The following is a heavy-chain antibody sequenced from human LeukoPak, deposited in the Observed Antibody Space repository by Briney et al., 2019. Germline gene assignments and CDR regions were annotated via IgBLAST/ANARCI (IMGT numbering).Heavy chain of an antibody. CDR1: LGSISSYY. CDR3: ARGVYIAAARYGY. V-gene: IGHV4-59*01. Sequence: PSETLSLTSTVSLGSISSYYWSWIRQPPGKGREGMGYIYYSRTTNYIPSLKSRVTISVDTSKNQVSLKLSSVTAADTAVYYCARGVYIAAARYGYWGQGTLVTVSS. CDR2: IYYSRTT. J-gene: IGHJ4*02. D-gene: IGHD6-13*01.